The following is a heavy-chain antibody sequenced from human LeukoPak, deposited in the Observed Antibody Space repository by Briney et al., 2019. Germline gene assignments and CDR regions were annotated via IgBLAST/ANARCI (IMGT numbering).Heavy chain of an antibody. CDR3: AVPPSDY. CDR2: INANNDNT. V-gene: IGHV1-2*02. J-gene: IGHJ4*02. Sequence: ASVRVSCKASGYTFMGYYMHWVRQAPGQGLEWMGWINANNDNTNYPQKFQGRFTKTRETSITTGNREICRLTSDERALFYCAVPPSDYGGQGTLVTVSS. CDR1: GYTFMGYY.